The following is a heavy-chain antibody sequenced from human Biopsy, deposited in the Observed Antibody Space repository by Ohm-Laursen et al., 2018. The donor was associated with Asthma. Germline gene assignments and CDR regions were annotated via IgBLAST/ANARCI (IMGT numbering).Heavy chain of an antibody. CDR3: ARHSGNYYAQLNY. D-gene: IGHD1-26*01. J-gene: IGHJ4*02. CDR2: ISYTGST. Sequence: GTLSLTCTVSGGSISSSSYYWGWIRQPPGKGLEWIATISYTGSTYYNPSLKSRVTISVDTSKNQFSLKLSSVTAADTAVYYCARHSGNYYAQLNYWGQGTLVTVSS. CDR1: GGSISSSSYY. V-gene: IGHV4-39*01.